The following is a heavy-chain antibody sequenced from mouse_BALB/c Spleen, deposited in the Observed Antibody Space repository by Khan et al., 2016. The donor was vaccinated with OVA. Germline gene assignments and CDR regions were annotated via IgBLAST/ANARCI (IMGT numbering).Heavy chain of an antibody. CDR2: ISSGSSTI. V-gene: IGHV5-17*02. CDR3: PRDSDFDY. J-gene: IGHJ2*01. CDR1: GFTFSRFG. Sequence: EVQVVESGGGLVQPGGSRKLSCAASGFTFSRFGMHWVSQAPEKGLEWVAYISSGSSTIYYADKVKGRFTISSDKPKNTLFLQMPRLRSEDTAMYYCPRDSDFDYWGQGTTLTVSS.